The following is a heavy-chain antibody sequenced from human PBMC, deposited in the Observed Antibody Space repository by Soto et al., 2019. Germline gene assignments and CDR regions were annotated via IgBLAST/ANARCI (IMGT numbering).Heavy chain of an antibody. J-gene: IGHJ4*02. CDR3: AKDDGGTYYYFCSGHE. CDR1: GFTFSSYA. D-gene: IGHD3-3*01. CDR2: ISGSGGST. V-gene: IGHV3-23*01. Sequence: EVPLLESGGGLVQPGGSLRLSCAASGFTFSSYAMSWVRQAPGKGLEWVSAISGSGGSTYYADSVKGRFTISRDNSKNTLYLQMNSLRAEDTAVYYCAKDDGGTYYYFCSGHEWGQGTLVTVSA.